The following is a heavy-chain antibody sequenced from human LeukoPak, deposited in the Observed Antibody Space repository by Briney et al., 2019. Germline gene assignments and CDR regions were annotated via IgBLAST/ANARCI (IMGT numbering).Heavy chain of an antibody. CDR3: ATSREYQLLLDY. V-gene: IGHV1-24*01. Sequence: ASVKVSCKVSGYTLTELSMHWVRQAPGKGLEWMGGFDPEDGETIYAQKFQGRVTVTEDTSTDTAYMELSSLRSEDTAVYYCATSREYQLLLDYWGQGTLVTVSS. D-gene: IGHD2-2*01. CDR2: FDPEDGET. J-gene: IGHJ4*02. CDR1: GYTLTELS.